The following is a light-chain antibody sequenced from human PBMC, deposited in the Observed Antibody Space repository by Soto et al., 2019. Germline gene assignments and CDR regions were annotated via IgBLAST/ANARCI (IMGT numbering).Light chain of an antibody. Sequence: DIQMTQSPSSLSASVGDRVTITCRASQSISSYLNWYQQKPGKAPKLLIYAASSLQSGVPSRFSGRGSGTDFTLTIRSLHPEDFATYYCQQLYSTPFTFGPGTKVDI. CDR2: AAS. V-gene: IGKV1-39*01. J-gene: IGKJ3*01. CDR1: QSISSY. CDR3: QQLYSTPFT.